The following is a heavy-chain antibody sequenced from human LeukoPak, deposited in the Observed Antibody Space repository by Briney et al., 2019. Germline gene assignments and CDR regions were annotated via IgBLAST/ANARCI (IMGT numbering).Heavy chain of an antibody. V-gene: IGHV3-21*01. CDR2: IGPSGTNT. D-gene: IGHD6-13*01. J-gene: IGHJ4*02. CDR1: GITFSTYT. Sequence: GGSLRLSCVVSGITFSTYTMNRVRQAPGKGLEWVSSIGPSGTNTHYADSVKGRFTISRDNAKNSLFLQMSSLRGDDTAVYYCVRGDSRDFWGQGTLVTVSS. CDR3: VRGDSRDF.